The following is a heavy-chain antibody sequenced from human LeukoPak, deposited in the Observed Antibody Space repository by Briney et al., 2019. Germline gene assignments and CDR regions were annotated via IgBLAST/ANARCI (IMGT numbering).Heavy chain of an antibody. CDR3: ARDGLGIVGATTYYYYMDV. CDR1: GYTFTGYY. J-gene: IGHJ6*03. Sequence: GASVKVSCKASGYTFTGYYMHWVRQAPGQGLEWMGWINPNSGGTNYAQKFQGRVTMTRDTSISTAYMELSRLRSDDTAVYYCARDGLGIVGATTYYYYMDVWGKGTTVTVSS. CDR2: INPNSGGT. D-gene: IGHD1-26*01. V-gene: IGHV1-2*02.